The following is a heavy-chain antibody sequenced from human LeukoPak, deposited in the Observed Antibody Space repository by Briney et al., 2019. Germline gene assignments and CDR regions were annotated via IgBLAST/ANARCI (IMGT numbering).Heavy chain of an antibody. CDR2: IKQDGSEK. D-gene: IGHD3-22*01. CDR3: AKTSLYYYDSSGYVDY. V-gene: IGHV3-7*03. CDR1: GFTFSSYW. Sequence: GGSLRLSCAASGFTFSSYWMSWVRQAPGKGLEWVANIKQDGSEKYYVDSVKGRFTISRDNSKNTLYLQMNSLRAEDTAVYYCAKTSLYYYDSSGYVDYWGQGTLVTASS. J-gene: IGHJ4*02.